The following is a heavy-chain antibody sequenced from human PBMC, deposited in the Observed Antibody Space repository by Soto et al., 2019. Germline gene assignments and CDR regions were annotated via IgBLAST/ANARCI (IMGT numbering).Heavy chain of an antibody. CDR2: IDHSGST. V-gene: IGHV4-38-2*01. CDR3: ARVTVGATSFDY. CDR1: AYSISSGYY. J-gene: IGHJ4*02. D-gene: IGHD1-26*01. Sequence: SESLSLTCAVSAYSISSGYYWGWIRQPPGKGLEWIGTIDHSGSTYYNPSLKSRVTISLDTSKNQFSLKLSSVTAADTAVYYCARVTVGATSFDYWGQGTLVTVSS.